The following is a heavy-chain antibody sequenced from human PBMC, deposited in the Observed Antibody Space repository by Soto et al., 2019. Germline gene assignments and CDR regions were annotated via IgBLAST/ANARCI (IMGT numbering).Heavy chain of an antibody. CDR2: INAGNGNT. CDR3: ARGLRVLEPETGTNYHYNMAV. CDR1: GYTFTSYA. D-gene: IGHD1-1*01. Sequence: ASVKVSWKASGYTFTSYAMHWVRQAPGQRLEWMGWINAGNGNTKYSQKFQGRVTITRDTSASTAYMELSSLRSEDTAAYYCARGLRVLEPETGTNYHYNMAVWGKGTTVTVSS. J-gene: IGHJ6*03. V-gene: IGHV1-3*01.